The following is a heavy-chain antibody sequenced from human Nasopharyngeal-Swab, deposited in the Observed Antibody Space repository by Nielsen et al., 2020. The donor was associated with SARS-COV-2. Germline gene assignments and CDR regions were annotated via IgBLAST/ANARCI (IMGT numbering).Heavy chain of an antibody. CDR3: ARGYGSFPYYFDH. CDR2: VYYSGSP. V-gene: IGHV4-39*01. J-gene: IGHJ4*02. D-gene: IGHD1-26*01. Sequence: SETLSLTCTVSGDSIAYRTFYWGWIRRPPGKGLEWIGTVYYSGSPYYNPSLKSRVTISVDTSKNQFSLKLNSVTATDTAVYYCARGYGSFPYYFDHWGQGTLVTVSS. CDR1: GDSIAYRTFY.